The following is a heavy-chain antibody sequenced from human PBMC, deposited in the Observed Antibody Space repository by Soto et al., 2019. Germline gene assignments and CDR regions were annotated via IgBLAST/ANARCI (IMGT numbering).Heavy chain of an antibody. V-gene: IGHV3-48*02. CDR1: GFTFSSYS. Sequence: GGSLRLSCAASGFTFSSYSMNWVRQAPGKGLEWVSYISSSSSTIYYADSVKGRFTISRDNAKNSLYLQMNSLRDEDTAVYYCARDGTYYYDSSGYNDYYYYGMDVWGQGTTVTVSS. J-gene: IGHJ6*02. CDR2: ISSSSSTI. D-gene: IGHD3-22*01. CDR3: ARDGTYYYDSSGYNDYYYYGMDV.